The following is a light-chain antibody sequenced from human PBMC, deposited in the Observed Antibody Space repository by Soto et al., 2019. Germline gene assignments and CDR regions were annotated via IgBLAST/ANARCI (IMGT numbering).Light chain of an antibody. CDR2: DVS. CDR3: SSYTTSNTRQIV. V-gene: IGLV2-14*03. CDR1: SSDVGGYNY. Sequence: QSVLTQPASVSGSPGQSITISCTGTSSDVGGYNYFSWYQHHPGKAPKLMIFDVSNRPSGVSNRFSGSKSGNTASLTISGLQPEVEAGYYCSSYTTSNTRQIVFGTGTKVTVL. J-gene: IGLJ1*01.